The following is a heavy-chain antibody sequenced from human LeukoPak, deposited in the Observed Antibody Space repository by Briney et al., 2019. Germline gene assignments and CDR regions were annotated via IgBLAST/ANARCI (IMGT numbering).Heavy chain of an antibody. CDR1: GFTFSAYA. CDR2: ISTSGHYT. D-gene: IGHD3-10*01. CDR3: AKVRGSGGYWKTDAFDI. J-gene: IGHJ3*02. Sequence: AGGSLRLSCEASGFTFSAYAMTWVRQAPGKGLEWVSGISTSGHYTHFADSVKGRFTISRDNFKNTLYLEMNSLTAEDTAVYYCAKVRGSGGYWKTDAFDIWGQGTMVTVSS. V-gene: IGHV3-23*01.